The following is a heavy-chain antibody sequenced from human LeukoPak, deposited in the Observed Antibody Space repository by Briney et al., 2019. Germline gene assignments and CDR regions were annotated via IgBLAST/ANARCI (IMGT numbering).Heavy chain of an antibody. CDR2: IKQDGSEK. V-gene: IGHV3-7*01. CDR1: GFSFSHYC. D-gene: IGHD6-13*01. Sequence: PGRSLRLSCAASGFSFSHYCMTWVRQAPGKGLEWVANIKQDGSEKYYVDSVEGRFTISRDNAKYSLFLHLNSLRVEDTAVYYCARVDGSSSCPDYWGQGALHSVSS. CDR3: ARVDGSSSCPDY. J-gene: IGHJ4*02.